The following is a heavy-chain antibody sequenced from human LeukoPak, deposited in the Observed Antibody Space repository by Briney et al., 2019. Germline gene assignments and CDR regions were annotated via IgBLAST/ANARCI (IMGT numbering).Heavy chain of an antibody. CDR2: IIPILGIA. CDR1: GGTFSSYA. V-gene: IGHV1-69*04. Sequence: GASVKVSCKASGGTFSSYAISWVRQAPGQGLEWMGRIIPILGIANYAQKFQGRVTIIADKSTSTAYMELSSLRSEDTAVYYCAREPRDSSGWYRAFDIWGQGTMVTVSS. CDR3: AREPRDSSGWYRAFDI. D-gene: IGHD6-19*01. J-gene: IGHJ3*02.